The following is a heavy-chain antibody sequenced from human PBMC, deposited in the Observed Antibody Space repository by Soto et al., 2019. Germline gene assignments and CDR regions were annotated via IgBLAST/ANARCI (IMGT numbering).Heavy chain of an antibody. Sequence: QVQLVQSGAEVKKPGSSVKVSCKASGGALSSYTISWVRQVPGQGREWMGRVIPILGIANYAQKFQGRITNTAYKSTSTAYMELSSLRSEDTAGYYCAREGIAVAGTADYLGQGTLVTVSS. CDR2: VIPILGIA. CDR1: GGALSSYT. J-gene: IGHJ4*02. D-gene: IGHD6-19*01. V-gene: IGHV1-69*08. CDR3: AREGIAVAGTADY.